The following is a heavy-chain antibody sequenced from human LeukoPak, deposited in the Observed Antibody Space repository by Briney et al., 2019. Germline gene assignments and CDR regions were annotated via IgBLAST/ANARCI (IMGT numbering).Heavy chain of an antibody. D-gene: IGHD6-13*01. V-gene: IGHV3-74*01. CDR3: ARSIGAAYFDN. Sequence: GGSLRLSCAASGLTFGNYWMHWVRQAPGKGLVWVSRINSDGSITSYADSVKGRFTISRDNAKNTLYLQMNSLRAEDTAVYYCARSIGAAYFDNWGQGTLVTVSS. J-gene: IGHJ4*02. CDR2: INSDGSIT. CDR1: GLTFGNYW.